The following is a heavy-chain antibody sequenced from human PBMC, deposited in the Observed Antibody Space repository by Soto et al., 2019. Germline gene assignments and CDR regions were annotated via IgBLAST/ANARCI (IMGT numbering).Heavy chain of an antibody. CDR1: GFTFSSSG. D-gene: IGHD6-6*01. V-gene: IGHV3-33*01. J-gene: IGHJ4*02. CDR3: ARDVGISARRKSGSATGYYLDY. Sequence: GGSLSLSCAASGFTFSSSGMHWVRQAPGKGLEWVAVICDGGGTDYYADSVRGRSTIASANSKNTLYMQMNSLRAEDTAVYGGARDVGISARRKSGSATGYYLDYWGQGTLVTVSS. CDR2: ICDGGGTD.